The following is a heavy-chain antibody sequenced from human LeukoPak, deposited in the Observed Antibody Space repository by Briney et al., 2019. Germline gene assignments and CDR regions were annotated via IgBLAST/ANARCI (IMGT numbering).Heavy chain of an antibody. V-gene: IGHV7-4-1*02. D-gene: IGHD5-18*01. Sequence: ASVKVSCKASGYTFTSYAMNWVRQAPGQGLEWMGWINTNTGNPTYAQGFTGRFVFSLGTSVSTAYLQISSLKAEDTAVYYCARDLPYSYGFVNWFDPWGQGTLVTVSS. CDR2: INTNTGNP. CDR3: ARDLPYSYGFVNWFDP. CDR1: GYTFTSYA. J-gene: IGHJ5*02.